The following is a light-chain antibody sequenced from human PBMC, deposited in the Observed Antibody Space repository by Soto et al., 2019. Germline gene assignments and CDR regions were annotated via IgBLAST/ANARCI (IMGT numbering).Light chain of an antibody. CDR1: QSVISN. V-gene: IGKV3-15*01. CDR3: QQYYNWPRT. Sequence: EIVMTQSPATLSVSPGERATLSCRASQSVISNLGWYQQKPGQAPRLLIYGASTRATGIPARFSGRGSGTEFTLTISSLQSEDFAVYYCQQYYNWPRTFGQGTKVEIK. CDR2: GAS. J-gene: IGKJ1*01.